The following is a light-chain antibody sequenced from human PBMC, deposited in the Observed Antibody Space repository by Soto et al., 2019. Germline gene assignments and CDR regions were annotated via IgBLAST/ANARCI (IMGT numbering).Light chain of an antibody. J-gene: IGKJ1*01. Sequence: EIVLTQSPATLSLSPGKRATLSCRASQSVSSTYLAWYQQKPGQAPRLLIYGASSRATGIPDRFSGSGSGTDFTLTISRLQPEDFAVYYCQQYDNWPRTFGQGTKVDIK. CDR2: GAS. V-gene: IGKV3-20*01. CDR1: QSVSSTY. CDR3: QQYDNWPRT.